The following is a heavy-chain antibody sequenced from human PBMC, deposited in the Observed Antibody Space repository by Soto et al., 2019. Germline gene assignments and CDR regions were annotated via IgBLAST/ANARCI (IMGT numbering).Heavy chain of an antibody. CDR1: GFTFSSYA. Sequence: VGSLRLSCAASGFTFSSYAMSWVRQAPGKGLEWVSAISGSGGSTYYADSVKGRFTISRDNSKNTLYLQMNSLRAEDTVVYYCAKSVVFYDHDGMDVWGQGTTVTVSS. V-gene: IGHV3-23*01. D-gene: IGHD6-6*01. CDR2: ISGSGGST. J-gene: IGHJ6*02. CDR3: AKSVVFYDHDGMDV.